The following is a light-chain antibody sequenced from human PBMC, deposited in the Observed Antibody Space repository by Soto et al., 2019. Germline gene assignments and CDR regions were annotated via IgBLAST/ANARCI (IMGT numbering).Light chain of an antibody. V-gene: IGKV1-5*01. J-gene: IGKJ5*01. Sequence: DIQMTQSPSTLSASVGDRVTITCRASRSISSWLAWYQQKPGKAPSLLIYDASSLESGVPSRFSGSGSGAEFTLTISSLQPDDFATYYCQQYNSYPNTFGQGTRLEIK. CDR2: DAS. CDR1: RSISSW. CDR3: QQYNSYPNT.